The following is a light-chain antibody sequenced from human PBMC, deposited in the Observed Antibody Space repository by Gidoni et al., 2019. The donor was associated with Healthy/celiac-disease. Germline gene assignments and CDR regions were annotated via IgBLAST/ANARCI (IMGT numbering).Light chain of an antibody. CDR2: AAS. CDR1: QSISSY. V-gene: IGKV1-39*01. CDR3: QHSYSTPQT. Sequence: DIQMTQSPSSLSASVGDRVTITCRASQSISSYLNWYQQKPGKAPKLLIYAASSLQSGVPSRFSGSGSGIDFTLTISSLQPEDFATYYCQHSYSTPQTFGQGTKLEIK. J-gene: IGKJ2*01.